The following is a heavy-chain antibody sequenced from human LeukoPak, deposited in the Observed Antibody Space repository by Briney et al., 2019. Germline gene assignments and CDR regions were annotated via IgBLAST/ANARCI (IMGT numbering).Heavy chain of an antibody. CDR3: ARDRGTNDYGDRIVVLFDY. Sequence: ASVKVSCKPSGYTFIGYYIHWVRQAPGQGLEWMGWINPNSGRINYAQRFQDRVTMTRDTSIITAYMELSRLRSDDTAVYYCARDRGTNDYGDRIVVLFDYWGQGTLVTVSS. V-gene: IGHV1-2*02. CDR1: GYTFIGYY. CDR2: INPNSGRI. J-gene: IGHJ4*02. D-gene: IGHD4-17*01.